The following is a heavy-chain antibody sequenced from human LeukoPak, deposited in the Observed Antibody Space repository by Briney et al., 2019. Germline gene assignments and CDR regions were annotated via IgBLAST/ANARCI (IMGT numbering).Heavy chain of an antibody. CDR2: IIPIFGTA. J-gene: IGHJ4*02. D-gene: IGHD3-10*01. CDR1: GGTFSSYA. Sequence: SVKVSCKASGGTFSSYAISWVRQAPGQGLEWMGGIIPIFGTANYAQKFQGRVTITADESTSTAYMELSSLRSEDTAIYFCAKCGGTMFRGRVDFWGQGTLVTVSS. CDR3: AKCGGTMFRGRVDF. V-gene: IGHV1-69*13.